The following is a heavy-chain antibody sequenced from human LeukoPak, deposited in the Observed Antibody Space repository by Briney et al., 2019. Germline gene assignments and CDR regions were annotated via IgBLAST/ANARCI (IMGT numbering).Heavy chain of an antibody. CDR1: GYTFTSYD. Sequence: ASVKVSCKASGYTFTSYDINWVRRATGQGLEWMGWMNPNSGNTGYAQKFQGRVTMTRNTSISTAYMELSSLRSEDTAVYYCARTVAEGSSWYPLYYYYGMDVWGQGTTVTVSS. CDR3: ARTVAEGSSWYPLYYYYGMDV. D-gene: IGHD6-13*01. V-gene: IGHV1-8*01. J-gene: IGHJ6*02. CDR2: MNPNSGNT.